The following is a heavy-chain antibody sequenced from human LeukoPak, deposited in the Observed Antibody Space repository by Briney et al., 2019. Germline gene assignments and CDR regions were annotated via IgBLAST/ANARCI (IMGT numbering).Heavy chain of an antibody. CDR3: APRVVGSAPFDY. CDR1: GFTFSTYA. J-gene: IGHJ4*02. Sequence: GGSLRLSCAASGFTFSTYAMSWVRQAPGKGLEWVSAISGSTGRTYYADSVKGRFTISRDNSKNTLYLQMHNLRAEDTAVYYCAPRVVGSAPFDYWGQGTLVTVSS. CDR2: ISGSTGRT. D-gene: IGHD2-15*01. V-gene: IGHV3-23*01.